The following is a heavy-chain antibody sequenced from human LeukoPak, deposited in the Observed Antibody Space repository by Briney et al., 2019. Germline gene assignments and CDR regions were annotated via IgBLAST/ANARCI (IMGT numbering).Heavy chain of an antibody. CDR2: IYTSGTT. CDR1: GGSISTGSISSYY. V-gene: IGHV4-4*07. J-gene: IGHJ4*02. Sequence: SETLSLTCTVSGGSISTGSISSYYRSWVRQPAGKGLEWIGRIYTSGTTNYNTSLKSRVTMSVDTSKNQFSLKVNSVTAADTAVYYCARGAPSDYWGQGTLVTVSS. CDR3: ARGAPSDY.